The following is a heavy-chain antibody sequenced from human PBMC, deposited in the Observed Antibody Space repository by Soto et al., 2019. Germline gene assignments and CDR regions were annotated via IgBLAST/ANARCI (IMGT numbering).Heavy chain of an antibody. V-gene: IGHV3-30*18. CDR3: AKDLSSVSFDY. Sequence: QVQLVESGGGVVQPGRSLRLSCAASGFTFSSYGMHWVRQAPGKGLEWVAVISDDGSNKYYADSVKGRFTISRDNSKNTLYLQMNSLRAEDTAVYYCAKDLSSVSFDYWGQGTLVTVSS. CDR1: GFTFSSYG. J-gene: IGHJ4*02. CDR2: ISDDGSNK.